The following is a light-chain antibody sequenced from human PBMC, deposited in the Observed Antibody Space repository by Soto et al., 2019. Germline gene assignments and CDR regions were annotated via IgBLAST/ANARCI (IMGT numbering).Light chain of an antibody. CDR3: MQATQFPHYT. CDR1: QSLVHSDGNTY. Sequence: DIVMTQTPLSSPVTRGQPASISCRSGQSLVHSDGNTYLSWLHQRPGQPPRLLIYKVSHRLSGVPDRFRGSGAGTHFTLKISRVEAEDVGVYYCMQATQFPHYTFGQGTKVDIK. V-gene: IGKV2-24*01. CDR2: KVS. J-gene: IGKJ2*01.